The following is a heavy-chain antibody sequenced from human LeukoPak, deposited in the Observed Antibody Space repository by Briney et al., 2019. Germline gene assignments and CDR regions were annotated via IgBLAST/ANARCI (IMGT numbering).Heavy chain of an antibody. J-gene: IGHJ4*02. CDR1: GFTFSDYY. Sequence: KPGGSLRLSCAASGFTFSDYYVSWIRQAPGKGLEWVSYISRSSSFTNYADSVKGRFTISRDNVKNSVYLQMNSLSAKDTAVYYCARFDSGSHGVFDSWGQGTLVTVSS. CDR2: ISRSSSFT. D-gene: IGHD3-10*01. CDR3: ARFDSGSHGVFDS. V-gene: IGHV3-11*03.